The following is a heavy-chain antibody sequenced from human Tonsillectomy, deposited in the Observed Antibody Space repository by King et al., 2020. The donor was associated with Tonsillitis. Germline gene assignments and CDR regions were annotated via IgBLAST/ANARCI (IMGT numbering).Heavy chain of an antibody. CDR2: ISGGGGNT. Sequence: DVQLVESGGGLVQPGGSLRLSCAASGFTFTAYAMAWVRQAPGKGLEWVSGISGGGGNTYYAESVKGRFTISRDNSKNTVYLQMNTLGADDTAVYYCAKPGTASWEKPSYFDYWGQGTLVTASS. J-gene: IGHJ4*02. CDR1: GFTFTAYA. V-gene: IGHV3-23*04. D-gene: IGHD1-26*01. CDR3: AKPGTASWEKPSYFDY.